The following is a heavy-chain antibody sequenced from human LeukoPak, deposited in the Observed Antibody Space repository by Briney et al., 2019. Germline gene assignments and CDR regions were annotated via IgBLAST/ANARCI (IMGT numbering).Heavy chain of an antibody. J-gene: IGHJ5*02. D-gene: IGHD6-13*01. CDR3: ARRMAGYSSSWYRWFDP. CDR1: GGSISSYY. V-gene: IGHV4-59*08. CDR2: IYYSGST. Sequence: KPSETLSLTCTVSGGSISSYYWSWIRQPPGKGLEWIGYIYYSGSTNYNPSLKSRVTISVDTSKNQFSLKLSSVTAADTAVYYCARRMAGYSSSWYRWFDPWGQGTLVTVSS.